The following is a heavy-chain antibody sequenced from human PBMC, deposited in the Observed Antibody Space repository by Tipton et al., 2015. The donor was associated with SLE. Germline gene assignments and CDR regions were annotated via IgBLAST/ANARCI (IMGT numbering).Heavy chain of an antibody. D-gene: IGHD2/OR15-2a*01. CDR3: VSRLTTGWFDY. CDR1: GGSISSGGYY. J-gene: IGHJ4*02. CDR2: AHHGGNI. V-gene: IGHV4-31*03. Sequence: TLSLTCTVSGGSISSGGYYWSWIRQHPGKGLEWIGEAHHGGNIHYNPSLRSRVTISVDKSKNQFSLKLTSVTAADTAVYFCVSRLTTGWFDYWGQGTLVTVSS.